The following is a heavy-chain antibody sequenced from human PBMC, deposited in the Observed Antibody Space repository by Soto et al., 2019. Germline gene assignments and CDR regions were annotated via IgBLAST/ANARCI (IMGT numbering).Heavy chain of an antibody. CDR2: IYYSGST. D-gene: IGHD2-2*01. V-gene: IGHV4-30-4*01. CDR3: ATAVYCRSAGCSNWFDP. Sequence: PSETLSLTCTVSGGSISSGDYYWSWIRQPPGKGLEWIGYIYYSGSTYYNPSLKSRVIISLDASENQFSLKLTSVSAADTAVYYCATAVYCRSAGCSNWFDPWGQGTLVTVSS. J-gene: IGHJ5*02. CDR1: GGSISSGDYY.